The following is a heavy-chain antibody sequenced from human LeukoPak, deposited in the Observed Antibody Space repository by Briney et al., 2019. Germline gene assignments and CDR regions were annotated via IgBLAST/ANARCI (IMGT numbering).Heavy chain of an antibody. Sequence: LGGSLRLSCAASGFTFSSYAMSWVRQAPGKGLEWVSAISGSGGSTYYADSVKGRFTISRDNSKNTLYLQMNSLRAEDTAVYYCAKEPEDYYGSGSSPYYFDYWGQGTLVTVSS. D-gene: IGHD3-10*01. J-gene: IGHJ4*02. V-gene: IGHV3-23*01. CDR1: GFTFSSYA. CDR3: AKEPEDYYGSGSSPYYFDY. CDR2: ISGSGGST.